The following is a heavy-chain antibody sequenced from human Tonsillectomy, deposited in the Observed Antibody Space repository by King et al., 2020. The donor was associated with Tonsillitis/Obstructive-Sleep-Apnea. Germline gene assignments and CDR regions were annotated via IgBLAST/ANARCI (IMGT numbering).Heavy chain of an antibody. Sequence: VQLVESGGGLVKPGGSLRLSCAASGFTFSHAWMSWVRQAPGKGLEWVGRIKSKTDGGTTDYAAPVKGRFTISRDDSKNTLYLQMNSMKTVDTAVYYCTTEYYYDSSGYYCAFDIWGQGTMVTVSS. CDR3: TTEYYYDSSGYYCAFDI. J-gene: IGHJ3*02. D-gene: IGHD3-22*01. V-gene: IGHV3-15*01. CDR2: IKSKTDGGTT. CDR1: GFTFSHAW.